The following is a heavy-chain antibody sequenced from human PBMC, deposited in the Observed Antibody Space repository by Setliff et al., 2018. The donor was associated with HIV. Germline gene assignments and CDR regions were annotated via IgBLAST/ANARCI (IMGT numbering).Heavy chain of an antibody. CDR3: VRDTPGSDNAFDI. CDR2: IHPVDSDT. Sequence: PGESLKISCKGSGYSFTSNWIGWVRQMPGKGLEWMGIIHPVDSDTRCSPSFQGQVTISRDNSGDMLFLQMASLRPEDMAVYYCVRDTPGSDNAFDIWGQGTMVTVS. CDR1: GYSFTSNW. D-gene: IGHD2-2*02. V-gene: IGHV5-51*01. J-gene: IGHJ3*02.